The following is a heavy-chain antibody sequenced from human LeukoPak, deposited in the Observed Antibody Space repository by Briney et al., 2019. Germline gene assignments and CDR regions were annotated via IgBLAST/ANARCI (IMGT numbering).Heavy chain of an antibody. V-gene: IGHV3-15*01. CDR3: TTDRYYDAAYTT. CDR2: IKSKTDGGTT. D-gene: IGHD3-22*01. Sequence: ASETLSLTCAVSGYSISSGYYWGWIRQPPGKGLEWVGRIKSKTDGGTTDYAAPVKGRFTISRDDSKNTLYLQMNSLKTDDTAVYYCTTDRYYDAAYTTWGQGTLVTVSS. CDR1: GYSISSGYY. J-gene: IGHJ4*02.